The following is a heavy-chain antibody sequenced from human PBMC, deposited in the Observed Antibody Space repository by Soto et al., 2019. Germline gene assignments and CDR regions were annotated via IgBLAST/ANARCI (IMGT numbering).Heavy chain of an antibody. CDR1: GGTFSSYA. CDR2: IIPIFGTA. J-gene: IGHJ6*02. D-gene: IGHD2-15*01. Sequence: QVQLVQSGAEVKKPGSSVKVSCKAPGGTFSSYAISWVRQAPGQGLEWMGGIIPIFGTANYAQKFQGRGTINADESTSTAYMELSSLRSEDTAVYYCARSQGGSSSLDIYYYYYYGMDVWGQGTTVTVSS. V-gene: IGHV1-69*01. CDR3: ARSQGGSSSLDIYYYYYYGMDV.